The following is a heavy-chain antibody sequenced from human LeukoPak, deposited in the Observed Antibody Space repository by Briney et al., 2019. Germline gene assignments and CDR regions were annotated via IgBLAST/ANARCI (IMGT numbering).Heavy chain of an antibody. J-gene: IGHJ3*02. CDR2: ISWNSGSI. V-gene: IGHV3-9*01. CDR1: GSTFDDYA. CDR3: AKDTGDGITGTSGAFDI. D-gene: IGHD1-20*01. Sequence: GGSLRLSCAASGSTFDDYAMHWVRQAPGKGLEWVSGISWNSGSIGYADSVKGRFTISRDNAKNSLYLQMNSLRAEDTALYYCAKDTGDGITGTSGAFDIWGQGTMVTVSS.